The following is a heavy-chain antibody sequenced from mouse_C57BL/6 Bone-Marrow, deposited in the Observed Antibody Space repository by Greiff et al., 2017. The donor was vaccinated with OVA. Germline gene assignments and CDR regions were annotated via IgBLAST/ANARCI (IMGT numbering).Heavy chain of an antibody. J-gene: IGHJ4*01. CDR2: ILPGSGST. V-gene: IGHV1-9*01. D-gene: IGHD2-1*01. Sequence: QVQLQQSGAELMKPGASVKLSCKATGYTFTGYWIEWVQQRPGHGLEWIGEILPGSGSTNYNEKFKGKATFTADTSSNTAYMQLSSLTTEDSAINYCAREGVIYYGNYDYAMDYWGQGTSVTVSS. CDR1: GYTFTGYW. CDR3: AREGVIYYGNYDYAMDY.